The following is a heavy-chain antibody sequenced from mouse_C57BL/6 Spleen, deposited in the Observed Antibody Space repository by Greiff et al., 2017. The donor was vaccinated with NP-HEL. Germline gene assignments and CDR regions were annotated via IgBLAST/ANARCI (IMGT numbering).Heavy chain of an antibody. CDR1: GYSITSGYY. CDR3: ARGMITTGVDY. Sequence: DVKLVESGPGLVKPSQSLSLTCSVTGYSITSGYYWNWIRQFPGNKLEWMGYISYDGSNNYNPSLKNRISITRDTSKNQFFLKLNSVTTEDTATYYCARGMITTGVDYWGQGTSVTVSS. J-gene: IGHJ4*01. V-gene: IGHV3-6*01. CDR2: ISYDGSN. D-gene: IGHD2-4*01.